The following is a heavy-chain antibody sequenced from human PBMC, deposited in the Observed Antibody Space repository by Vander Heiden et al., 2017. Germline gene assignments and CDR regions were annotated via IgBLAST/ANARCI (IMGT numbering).Heavy chain of an antibody. Sequence: QVQLVESGGGVVQPGRSLRLSCSATGFTFSSYAMHWVRQAPGKGREWVAVISYDGSNKYYADSVKGRFTISRDNSKNTLYLQMNSLRAEDTAVYYCARDPQEYYYDSSGFDAFDIWGQGTMVTVSS. V-gene: IGHV3-30-3*01. CDR1: GFTFSSYA. CDR2: ISYDGSNK. J-gene: IGHJ3*02. D-gene: IGHD3-22*01. CDR3: ARDPQEYYYDSSGFDAFDI.